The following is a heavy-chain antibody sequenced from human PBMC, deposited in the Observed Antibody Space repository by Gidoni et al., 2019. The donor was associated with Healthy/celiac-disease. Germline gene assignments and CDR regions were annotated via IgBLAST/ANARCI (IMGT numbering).Heavy chain of an antibody. CDR1: GFTFTSSA. V-gene: IGHV1-58*01. J-gene: IGHJ6*02. CDR2: IVVGSGNT. CDR3: AAHTVVSYYYYGMDV. Sequence: QMQLVQSGPEVKKPGTSVKVSCKASGFTFTSSAVQWVRQARGQRLEWIGWIVVGSGNTNYAQKFQERVTITRDMSTSTAYMELSSLRSEDTAVYYCAAHTVVSYYYYGMDVWGQGTTVTVSS. D-gene: IGHD2-15*01.